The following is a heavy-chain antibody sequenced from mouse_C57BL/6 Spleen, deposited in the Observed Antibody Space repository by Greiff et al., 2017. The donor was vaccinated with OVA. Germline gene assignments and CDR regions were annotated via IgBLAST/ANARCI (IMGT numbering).Heavy chain of an antibody. J-gene: IGHJ1*03. CDR3: AGSHSYWYFDV. Sequence: EVQLQQSGPELVKPGASVKISCKASGYSFTGYYMNWVKQSPEKSLEWIGEINPSTGGTTYNQKFKAKATLTVDKSSSTAYMQLKSLTSEDSAVYYCAGSHSYWYFDVWGTGTTVTVSS. D-gene: IGHD3-1*01. V-gene: IGHV1-42*01. CDR2: INPSTGGT. CDR1: GYSFTGYY.